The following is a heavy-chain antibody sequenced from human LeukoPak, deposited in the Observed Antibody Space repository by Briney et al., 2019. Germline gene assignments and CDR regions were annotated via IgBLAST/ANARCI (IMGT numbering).Heavy chain of an antibody. CDR2: ISANSGKT. D-gene: IGHD6-13*01. CDR3: AKVAGDRMDY. J-gene: IGHJ4*02. CDR1: GYNFATYG. Sequence: ASVKVSCKASGYNFATYGFCWVRQAPGHGLKWMGWISANSGKTTYAQKFQGRVTMTTDTSTTTAYMELRTLRPDDTAVYYCAKVAGDRMDYWGQGTLVTVSS. V-gene: IGHV1-18*01.